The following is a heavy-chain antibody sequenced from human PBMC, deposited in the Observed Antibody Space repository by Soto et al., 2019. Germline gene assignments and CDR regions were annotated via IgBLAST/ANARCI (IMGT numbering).Heavy chain of an antibody. J-gene: IGHJ6*02. V-gene: IGHV1-69*14. Sequence: QVHLVQSGAEVKKPGSSVNISCKASGGTFGTYGLNWVRQFPGQGLEWMGGIIPASDTENYAQKFQVRVTLTADKSTNIAHMQMDSLTSDDTAVYYCATAVTAGTYYNYGLDVWGQGTTVTVS. CDR1: GGTFGTYG. CDR2: IIPASDTE. D-gene: IGHD2-21*02. CDR3: ATAVTAGTYYNYGLDV.